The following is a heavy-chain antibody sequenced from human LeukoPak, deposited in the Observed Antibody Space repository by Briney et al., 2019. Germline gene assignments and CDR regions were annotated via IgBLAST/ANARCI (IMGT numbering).Heavy chain of an antibody. CDR2: ISSSGSTI. CDR1: GFTFSDYY. J-gene: IGHJ4*02. Sequence: PGGSLRLSCAASGFTFSDYYMSWIRQAPGKGLEWVSYISSSGSTIYYADSVKGRFTISRDNSKNTLYLQMNSLRAEDTAVYYCANIRFLEWLPYYWGQGTLVTVSS. V-gene: IGHV3-11*01. D-gene: IGHD3-3*01. CDR3: ANIRFLEWLPYY.